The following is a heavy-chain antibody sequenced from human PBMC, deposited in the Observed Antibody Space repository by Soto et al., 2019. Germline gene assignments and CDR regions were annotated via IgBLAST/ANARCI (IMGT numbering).Heavy chain of an antibody. D-gene: IGHD5-12*01. CDR1: GFTFSNYS. Sequence: EVQLVESGGGLVKPGGSLRLSCAASGFTFSNYSMNWVRQAPGKGLEWVSCISSSSSYRYYADSVKGRFTISRDNAKNSLYLQMNSLRAEDTAVYYCARGVATIHDWYFDLWGRGTLVTVSS. CDR2: ISSSSSYR. CDR3: ARGVATIHDWYFDL. V-gene: IGHV3-21*01. J-gene: IGHJ2*01.